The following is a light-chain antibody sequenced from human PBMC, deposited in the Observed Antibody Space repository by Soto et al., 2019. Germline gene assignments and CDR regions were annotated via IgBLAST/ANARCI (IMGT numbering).Light chain of an antibody. J-gene: IGLJ1*01. CDR3: SSYTSSNTYV. CDR2: EVI. Sequence: QSALTQPASVSGSPGQSITISCTGTSSDVGGYNYVSWYQQPPGKAPKLIIYEVINRPSGISTRFSGSNSGNTASLTISGLQAEDEADYYCSSYTSSNTYVFGTGTKVTVL. V-gene: IGLV2-14*01. CDR1: SSDVGGYNY.